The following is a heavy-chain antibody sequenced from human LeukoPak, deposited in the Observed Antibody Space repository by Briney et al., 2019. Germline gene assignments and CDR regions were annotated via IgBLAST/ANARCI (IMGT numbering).Heavy chain of an antibody. Sequence: HVASVKVSCKASGGTFISYAFSWVRQAPGQGLEWMGGIIPMFGTTNYAQKFQGRVTMTADGSTSTAYMELSSLRSDDTAVYYCARGGNWQQLVKYYFDYWGQGTLVTVSS. D-gene: IGHD6-13*01. CDR1: GGTFISYA. CDR3: ARGGNWQQLVKYYFDY. CDR2: IIPMFGTT. V-gene: IGHV1-69*01. J-gene: IGHJ4*02.